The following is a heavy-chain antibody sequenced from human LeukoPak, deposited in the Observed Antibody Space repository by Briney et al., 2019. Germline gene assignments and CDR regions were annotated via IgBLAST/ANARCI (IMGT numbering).Heavy chain of an antibody. D-gene: IGHD3-22*01. V-gene: IGHV3-7*03. CDR3: ARDGEFYYDSSSY. J-gene: IGHJ4*02. CDR1: GFTFSSYW. Sequence: GGSLRLSCAASGFTFSSYWMSWVRQAPGKGLEWVANIKQDGSEKYYVDSVKGRFTISRDNVKNSLYLQMNSLRAEDTAVYYCARDGEFYYDSSSYWGQGSLVTVSS. CDR2: IKQDGSEK.